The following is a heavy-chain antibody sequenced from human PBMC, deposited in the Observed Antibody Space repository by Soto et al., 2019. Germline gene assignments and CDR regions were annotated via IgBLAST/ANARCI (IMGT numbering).Heavy chain of an antibody. CDR3: AAGGGLPRYY. V-gene: IGHV4-30-2*01. CDR2: IYHSGST. D-gene: IGHD5-12*01. J-gene: IGHJ4*02. CDR1: GGSISSGGYS. Sequence: QLQLQESGSGLVKPSQTLSLTCAVSGGSISSGGYSWSWIRQPPGKGLEWIGYIYHSGSTYYNPSLTSGVTMSGDRSKNQFSLKLSSVTAADTAVYYCAAGGGLPRYYWGQGTLVTVSS.